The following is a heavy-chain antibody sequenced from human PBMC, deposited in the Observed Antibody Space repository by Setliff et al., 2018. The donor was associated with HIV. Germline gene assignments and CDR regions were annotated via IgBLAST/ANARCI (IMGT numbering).Heavy chain of an antibody. CDR1: GASISDSKYY. V-gene: IGHV4-39*01. Sequence: SETLSLTCTVSGASISDSKYYWGWIRQPPGTGLEWIGNIHYSGTTYYNPPLRSRVTISIDTSKTQFSLKMSSVTAAGTALYYCARPQLGLGGVSHFDAWGRGTLVTVSS. D-gene: IGHD1-1*01. J-gene: IGHJ4*02. CDR2: IHYSGTT. CDR3: ARPQLGLGGVSHFDA.